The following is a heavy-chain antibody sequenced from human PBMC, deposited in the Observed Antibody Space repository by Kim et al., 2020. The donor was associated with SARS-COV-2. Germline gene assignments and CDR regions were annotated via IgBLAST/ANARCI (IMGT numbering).Heavy chain of an antibody. J-gene: IGHJ6*02. Sequence: GGSLRLSCAASGFTFSSYAMHWVRQAPGKGLEWVAVISYDGSNKYYAGSVKGRFTISRDNSKNTLYLQMNSLRAEDTAVYYCARDRGIAVAGVYYYYGMDVWGQGTTVTVSS. D-gene: IGHD6-19*01. CDR2: ISYDGSNK. CDR3: ARDRGIAVAGVYYYYGMDV. CDR1: GFTFSSYA. V-gene: IGHV3-30*04.